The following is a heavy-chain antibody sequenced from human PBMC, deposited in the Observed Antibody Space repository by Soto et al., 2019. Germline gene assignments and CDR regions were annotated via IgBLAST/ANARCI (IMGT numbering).Heavy chain of an antibody. J-gene: IGHJ4*02. D-gene: IGHD1-1*01. V-gene: IGHV3-20*04. Sequence: EVQLVESGGRVVRPGGSLRLSCAASGFTFEDYGMNWVRQAPGKGLEWVSGINWNGDSKDYADSVKGRFTISRDNAKKSVYLQMHGLRAEDTALYYCAHNGRWGQGTRVTVSS. CDR3: AHNGR. CDR2: INWNGDSK. CDR1: GFTFEDYG.